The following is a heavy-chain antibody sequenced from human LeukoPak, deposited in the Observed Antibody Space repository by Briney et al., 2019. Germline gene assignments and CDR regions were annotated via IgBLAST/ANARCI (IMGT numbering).Heavy chain of an antibody. D-gene: IGHD6-19*01. V-gene: IGHV3-74*01. Sequence: GGSLRLSCAASGFTFSSYWMHWVRQAPGKGLVWVSRINTDGSSTSYADSVKGRFTISRDNAKNSLYLQMNSLRAEDTAVYYCAREGRQWLALGYWGQGTLVTVSS. CDR3: AREGRQWLALGY. CDR2: INTDGSST. J-gene: IGHJ4*02. CDR1: GFTFSSYW.